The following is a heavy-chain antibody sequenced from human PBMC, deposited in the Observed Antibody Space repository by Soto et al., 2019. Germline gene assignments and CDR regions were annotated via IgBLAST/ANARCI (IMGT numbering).Heavy chain of an antibody. Sequence: ASVKVSCKASGYTFTGYYMHWVRQAPGQGLEWMGWINPNSGGTNYAQKFQGWVTMTRDTSISTAYMELSRLRSDDTAVYYCAIEGALGAVCSTRIGSGWSFDYWGPGTLVNVSS. D-gene: IGHD6-19*01. CDR1: GYTFTGYY. J-gene: IGHJ4*02. V-gene: IGHV1-2*04. CDR2: INPNSGGT. CDR3: AIEGALGAVCSTRIGSGWSFDY.